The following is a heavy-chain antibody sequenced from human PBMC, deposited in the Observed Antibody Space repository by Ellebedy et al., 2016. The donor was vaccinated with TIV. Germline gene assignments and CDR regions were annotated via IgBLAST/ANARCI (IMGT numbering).Heavy chain of an antibody. CDR1: GFTTSG. CDR3: AKGAYPVPTFIAV. Sequence: GESLKISCAASGFTTSGMHWVRQAPGKGLEWVAFIRSDGSNEYYADSVRGRFTISIDSSKNILYLQMNSLRAEDTALYYCAKGAYPVPTFIAVWGQGTTVTVSS. D-gene: IGHD4-17*01. CDR2: IRSDGSNE. V-gene: IGHV3-30*02. J-gene: IGHJ6*02.